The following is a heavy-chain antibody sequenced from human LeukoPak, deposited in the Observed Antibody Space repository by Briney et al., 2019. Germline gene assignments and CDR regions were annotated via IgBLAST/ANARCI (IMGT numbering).Heavy chain of an antibody. V-gene: IGHV4-59*01. D-gene: IGHD3-3*01. J-gene: IGHJ3*02. CDR2: MYYSGST. Sequence: SETLSLTCTVAGGCISSFYWSWFRQPQGKGREWIGYMYYSGSTNYNPSLKSRVTISVDTSKNQFSLKVSSVTAADTAVYYCARSYDFWSASRSAFDIWGQGTMVTVSS. CDR3: ARSYDFWSASRSAFDI. CDR1: GGCISSFY.